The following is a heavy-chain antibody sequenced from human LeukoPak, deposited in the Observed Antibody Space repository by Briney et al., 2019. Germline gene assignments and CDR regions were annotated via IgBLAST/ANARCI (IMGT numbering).Heavy chain of an antibody. J-gene: IGHJ4*02. CDR1: GGTFSSYA. D-gene: IGHD1-26*01. CDR2: ITPILGTP. CDR3: ARNIRIARGGSYLYFLYYFDY. Sequence: ASVKVSCKASGGTFSSYAFSWVRQAPGQGLEWMGGITPILGTPNYAQKFQGRVTITTDESTSTAYMELSSLGSEDTAVYYCARNIRIARGGSYLYFLYYFDYWGQGTLVTVSS. V-gene: IGHV1-69*05.